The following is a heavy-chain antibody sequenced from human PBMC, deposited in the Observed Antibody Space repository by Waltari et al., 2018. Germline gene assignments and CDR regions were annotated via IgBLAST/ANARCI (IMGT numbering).Heavy chain of an antibody. CDR2: FDPEDGET. J-gene: IGHJ5*02. D-gene: IGHD2-2*02. V-gene: IGHV1-24*01. CDR3: XTVSXCSSTSCYTXXRYWFDP. CDR1: GYTLXELS. Sequence: QXQXVQSGAEVXXPGASVKVSCKVSGYTLXELSMHWVRXAPGKGLEWMGGFDPEDGETIYAQKFQXRVTMTEDTSTDXAYXELXXXRXEDTAVYXXXTVSXCSSTSCYTXXRYWFDPXGQGTLVTVXS.